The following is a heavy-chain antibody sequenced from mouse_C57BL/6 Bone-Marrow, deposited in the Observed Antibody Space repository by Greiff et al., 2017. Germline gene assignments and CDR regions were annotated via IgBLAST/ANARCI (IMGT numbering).Heavy chain of an antibody. CDR2: IRNKANNHAS. V-gene: IGHV6-6*01. CDR1: GFTFSDAW. Sequence: EVKVEEPGGGLVQPGGSMKLSCAASGFTFSDAWMDWVRQSPEKGLEWVGEIRNKANNHASNHDVSVKGRLTISRDDFKSCVYLQMNSIRAEDPGIYDCTPYYYGSGPFAYWGQGTLVTVSA. CDR3: TPYYYGSGPFAY. J-gene: IGHJ3*01. D-gene: IGHD1-1*01.